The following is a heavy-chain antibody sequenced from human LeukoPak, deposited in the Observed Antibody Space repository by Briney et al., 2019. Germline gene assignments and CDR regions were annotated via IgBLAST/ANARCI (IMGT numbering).Heavy chain of an antibody. J-gene: IGHJ4*02. V-gene: IGHV3-48*03. Sequence: GSLRLSCAACGFTFSRYEMNWVRQAPGKGLEWVSYISSSGSTIYYADSVKGRFTISRDNAKNSLYLQMNSLRAEDTTVYYCAREVVVTALDYWGQGTLVTVSS. D-gene: IGHD2-21*02. CDR3: AREVVVTALDY. CDR2: ISSSGSTI. CDR1: GFTFSRYE.